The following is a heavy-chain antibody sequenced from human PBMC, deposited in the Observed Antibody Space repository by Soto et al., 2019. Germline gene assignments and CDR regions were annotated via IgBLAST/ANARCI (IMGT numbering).Heavy chain of an antibody. CDR1: GFTFSSYG. CDR2: IWYDGSNK. D-gene: IGHD3-10*01. J-gene: IGHJ6*04. CDR3: AKSGDSGSSFMDV. V-gene: IGHV3-33*06. Sequence: GGSLRLSCAASGFTFSSYGMHWVRQAPGKGLEWVAVIWYDGSNKYYADSVKGRFTISRDNSKNTLYLQMNSLRAEDTAVYYCAKSGDSGSSFMDVWGKGTTVTVSS.